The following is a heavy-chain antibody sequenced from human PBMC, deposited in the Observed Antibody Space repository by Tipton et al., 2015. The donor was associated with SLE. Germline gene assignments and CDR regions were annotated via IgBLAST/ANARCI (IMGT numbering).Heavy chain of an antibody. CDR1: GDSFISSGFF. V-gene: IGHV4-39*07. J-gene: IGHJ6*02. CDR3: AKMRTNWYGIDV. Sequence: TLSLTCTFSGDSFISSGFFWGWIRQAPGKELEWIGSISSGGSTSYNPSLNSRLTISLDTSKNQFSLRLSSVTAADTAVYYCAKMRTNWYGIDVWGQGTMVTVSS. D-gene: IGHD6-13*01. CDR2: ISSGGST.